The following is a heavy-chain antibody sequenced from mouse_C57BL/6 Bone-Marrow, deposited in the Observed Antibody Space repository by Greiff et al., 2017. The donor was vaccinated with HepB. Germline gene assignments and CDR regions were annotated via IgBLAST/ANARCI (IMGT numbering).Heavy chain of an antibody. V-gene: IGHV1-15*01. J-gene: IGHJ2*01. CDR1: GYTFTDYE. Sequence: VQLQVSGAELVRPGASVTLSCKASGYTFTDYEMHWVKQTPVHGLEWIGAIDPETGGTAYNQKFKGKAILTADKSSSTAYMELRSLTSEDSAVYYCTRRDLLWDYWGQGTTLTVSS. CDR2: IDPETGGT. CDR3: TRRDLLWDY. D-gene: IGHD2-1*01.